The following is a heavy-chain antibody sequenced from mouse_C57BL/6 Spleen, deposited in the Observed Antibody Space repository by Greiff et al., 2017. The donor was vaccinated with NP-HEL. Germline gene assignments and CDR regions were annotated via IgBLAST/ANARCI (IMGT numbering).Heavy chain of an antibody. Sequence: VQLQQPGAELVRPGTSVKLSCKASGYTFTSYWMHWVKQRPGQGLEWIGVIDPSDSYTNYNQKFKGKATLTVDTSSSTAYMQLSSLTSEVSAVYYCARGGYGSSFYAMDYWGQGTSVTVSS. CDR3: ARGGYGSSFYAMDY. CDR2: IDPSDSYT. CDR1: GYTFTSYW. J-gene: IGHJ4*01. D-gene: IGHD1-1*01. V-gene: IGHV1-59*01.